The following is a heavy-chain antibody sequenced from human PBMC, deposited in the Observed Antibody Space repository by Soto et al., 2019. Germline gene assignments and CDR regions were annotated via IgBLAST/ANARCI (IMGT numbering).Heavy chain of an antibody. V-gene: IGHV3-21*01. CDR3: ARGSGGSCYSI. Sequence: EVQLVESGGGLVKPGGSLRLSCAASGFTFSSYSMNWVRQAPGKGLEWVSSISSSSSYIYYADSVKGRFTISRDNAKNSRYLQMNSLRAEDTAVYYCARGSGGSCYSIWGQGTMVTVSS. J-gene: IGHJ3*02. D-gene: IGHD2-15*01. CDR1: GFTFSSYS. CDR2: ISSSSSYI.